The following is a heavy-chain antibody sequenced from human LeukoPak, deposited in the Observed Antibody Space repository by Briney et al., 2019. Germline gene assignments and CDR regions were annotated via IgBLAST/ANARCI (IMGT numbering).Heavy chain of an antibody. V-gene: IGHV4-39*01. CDR1: GGSINSKDHF. J-gene: IGHJ4*02. D-gene: IGHD2-8*01. Sequence: SETLSLTCTVSGGSINSKDHFWGWVRQPPGKGLEWIGSIYYSGSTYYNPSLKSRVTISVDTSKNQFSLKLSSVTAADTAVYYCARLPQMGPFDYWGQGTLVTVSS. CDR2: IYYSGST. CDR3: ARLPQMGPFDY.